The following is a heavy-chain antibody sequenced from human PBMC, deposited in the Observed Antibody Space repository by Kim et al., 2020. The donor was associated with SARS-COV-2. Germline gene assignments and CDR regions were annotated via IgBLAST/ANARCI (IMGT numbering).Heavy chain of an antibody. Sequence: TPALKSRVTISVDTSKNQFSLKLSSVTAADTAVYYCARLLYSGSTRSFDYWGQGTLVTVSS. J-gene: IGHJ4*02. V-gene: IGHV4-59*08. CDR3: ARLLYSGSTRSFDY. D-gene: IGHD1-26*01.